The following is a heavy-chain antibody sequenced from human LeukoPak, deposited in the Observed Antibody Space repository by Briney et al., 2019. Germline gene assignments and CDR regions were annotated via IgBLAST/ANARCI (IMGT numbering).Heavy chain of an antibody. V-gene: IGHV4-31*01. CDR2: IYYSGST. D-gene: IGHD2-2*01. J-gene: IGHJ6*03. CDR1: GGSISSRGYY. CDR3: ARSYCSSTSCQYYYYYYMDV. Sequence: SETLSLTCPLSGGSISSRGYYWSWIRQPPGKGLEWIGYIYYSGSTYYNPSLKSQVTISVDKSKNQFSLKLSSVTAADTAVYYCARSYCSSTSCQYYYYYYMDVWGKGTTVTVSS.